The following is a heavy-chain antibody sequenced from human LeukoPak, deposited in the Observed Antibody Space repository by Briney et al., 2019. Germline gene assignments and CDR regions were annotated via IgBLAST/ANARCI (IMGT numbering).Heavy chain of an antibody. Sequence: ASVKVSCKASGCTFSSYAISWVRQAPGEGLEWMGGIIPIIGAANYAQKFQGRVTITADESTSTAYMELRSLRSDDTAVYYCARDNLRGLVRGVIIDFDYWGQGTLVTVSS. CDR3: ARDNLRGLVRGVIIDFDY. V-gene: IGHV1-69*13. CDR2: IIPIIGAA. J-gene: IGHJ4*02. CDR1: GCTFSSYA. D-gene: IGHD3-10*01.